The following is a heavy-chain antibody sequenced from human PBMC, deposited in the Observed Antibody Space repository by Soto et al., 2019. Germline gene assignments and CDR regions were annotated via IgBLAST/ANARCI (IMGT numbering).Heavy chain of an antibody. Sequence: QLQLQESGPGLVKPSETLSLTCTVSGGSISRSSYYWGWIRQPPGKGLEGIGSIYYSGSTYYNPSLKSRVTLSVDTSSNEFSLKLSSVTAAGAAVYYCAIQGAYCTNGVCYTKSKNYYFDYWCQGTLGTVST. D-gene: IGHD2-8*01. CDR3: AIQGAYCTNGVCYTKSKNYYFDY. V-gene: IGHV4-39*01. CDR1: GGSISRSSYY. CDR2: IYYSGST. J-gene: IGHJ4*02.